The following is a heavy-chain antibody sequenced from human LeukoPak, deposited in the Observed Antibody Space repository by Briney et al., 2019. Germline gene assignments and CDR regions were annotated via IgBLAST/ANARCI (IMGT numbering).Heavy chain of an antibody. Sequence: SETLSLTCTVSGDSIDSYYWSWIRQPPGKGLEWIGYIYYRGTTSYNPFLKSRVTISVDTSKNQFSLRLSSVTAADTAVYYCARRGGLPPYSSSWYFDYWGQGTLVTVSS. J-gene: IGHJ4*02. V-gene: IGHV4-59*08. CDR2: IYYRGTT. D-gene: IGHD6-13*01. CDR1: GDSIDSYY. CDR3: ARRGGLPPYSSSWYFDY.